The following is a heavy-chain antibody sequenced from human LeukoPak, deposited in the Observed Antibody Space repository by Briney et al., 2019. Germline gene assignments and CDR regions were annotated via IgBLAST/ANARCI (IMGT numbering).Heavy chain of an antibody. J-gene: IGHJ5*02. Sequence: GGSLRLSCAASGFTFSSYGMHWVRQAPGKGLEWVAVISYDGSNKYYADSVKGRFTISRDNSKNTLYLQMNSLRAEDTAVYYCAKWGSTYYYGSGSYYNHRWVPFDPWGQGTLVTVSS. CDR2: ISYDGSNK. V-gene: IGHV3-30*18. CDR3: AKWGSTYYYGSGSYYNHRWVPFDP. CDR1: GFTFSSYG. D-gene: IGHD3-10*01.